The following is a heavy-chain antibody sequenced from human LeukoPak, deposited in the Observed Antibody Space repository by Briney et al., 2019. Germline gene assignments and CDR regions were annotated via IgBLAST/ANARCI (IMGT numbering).Heavy chain of an antibody. CDR2: IYYSGST. J-gene: IGHJ4*02. CDR3: ARSRESGWFGDRGDDYYFDY. D-gene: IGHD3-10*01. Sequence: PSETLSLTCTVSGGSISSGGYYWSWIRQHPGKGQEWIGYIYYSGSTYYNPSLKSRVTISVDTSKNQFSLKLSSVTAADTAVYYCARSRESGWFGDRGDDYYFDYWGQGTLVTVSS. V-gene: IGHV4-31*03. CDR1: GGSISSGGYY.